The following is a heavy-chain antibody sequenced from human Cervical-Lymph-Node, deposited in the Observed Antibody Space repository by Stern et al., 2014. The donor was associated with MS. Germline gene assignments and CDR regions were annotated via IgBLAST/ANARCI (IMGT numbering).Heavy chain of an antibody. CDR2: ISYDGNHK. CDR1: GFTFSSYG. J-gene: IGHJ4*02. Sequence: VQLVESGGAVVQPGRSLRLSCAASGFTFSSYGMHWVRQAPGKGLEWVTVISYDGNHKYYAASVKGRFTFSRDNSKNTLHLQMNSVTPDDTAIYYCARDYEDTSMLFDHWGQGTLVTVSS. V-gene: IGHV3-30*03. D-gene: IGHD2-8*01. CDR3: ARDYEDTSMLFDH.